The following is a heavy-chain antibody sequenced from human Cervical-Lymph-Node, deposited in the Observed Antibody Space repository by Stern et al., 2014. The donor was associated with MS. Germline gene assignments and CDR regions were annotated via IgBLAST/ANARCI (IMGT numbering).Heavy chain of an antibody. CDR3: AKDPYYYDSSGYFDY. D-gene: IGHD3-22*01. Sequence: EVQLLESGGGLVQPGRSLRLSCAASGFTFDDYAMHWVRQAPGKGLEWVSGISWNSGSIGYADSVKGRFTISRDNAKNSLYLQMNSLRAEDTALYYCAKDPYYYDSSGYFDYWGQGTLVTVSS. CDR1: GFTFDDYA. V-gene: IGHV3-9*01. CDR2: ISWNSGSI. J-gene: IGHJ4*02.